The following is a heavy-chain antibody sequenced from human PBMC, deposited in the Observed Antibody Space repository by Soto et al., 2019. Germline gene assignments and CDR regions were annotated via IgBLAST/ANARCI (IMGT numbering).Heavy chain of an antibody. CDR3: ARDIVVVPAPTGYGMDV. J-gene: IGHJ6*02. V-gene: IGHV1-2*04. Sequence: ASVKVSCKASGYTFTGYYMHWVRQAPGQGLEWMGWINPNSGGTNYAQKFQGWVTMTRDTSISTAYMELSRLRSDDTAVYYCARDIVVVPAPTGYGMDVWGQGTTVTVSS. CDR1: GYTFTGYY. CDR2: INPNSGGT. D-gene: IGHD2-2*01.